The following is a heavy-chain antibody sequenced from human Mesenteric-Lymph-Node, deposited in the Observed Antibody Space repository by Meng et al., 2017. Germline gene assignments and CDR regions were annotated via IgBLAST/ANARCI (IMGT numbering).Heavy chain of an antibody. CDR2: AFYTEST. D-gene: IGHD3-16*01. V-gene: IGHV4-31*03. J-gene: IGHJ5*02. Sequence: QVQLQESGPGLVKPSQTLSLICTVSGGSIIRTGTFWTWICQRPGQGLVFIGYAFYTESTYDSPALGGRVFISVDTSKNQFSLRLNSMTAADTAMYYCGRIQDRAYSIIYSLGGRFDPWGQGILVTVSS. CDR3: GRIQDRAYSIIYSLGGRFDP. CDR1: GGSIIRTGTF.